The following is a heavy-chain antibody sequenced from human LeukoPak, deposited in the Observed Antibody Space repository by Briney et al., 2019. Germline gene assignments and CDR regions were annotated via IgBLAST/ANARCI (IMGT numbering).Heavy chain of an antibody. Sequence: ASVKVSCKASGGTFSSYAISWVRQAPGQGLEWMGVIIPTFGTPNYAHNFQARVTISAVESTKTAYMELNSLRSEDTAGYYCARFANVEMASIEGDYFFDSWGQGTLVTVSS. J-gene: IGHJ4*02. CDR1: GGTFSSYA. CDR2: IIPTFGTP. V-gene: IGHV1-69*01. D-gene: IGHD5-24*01. CDR3: ARFANVEMASIEGDYFFDS.